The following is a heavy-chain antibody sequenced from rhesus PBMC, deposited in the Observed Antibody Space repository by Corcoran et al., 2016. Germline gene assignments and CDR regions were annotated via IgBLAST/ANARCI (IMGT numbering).Heavy chain of an antibody. V-gene: IGHV4-169*02. D-gene: IGHD2-21*01. CDR3: ARDRCTGSGCYSN. Sequence: QLQLQESGPGLVKPSETLSVTCAVSGGSISSSYWSWIRQAPGKGLEWIGYIYGSGSSTNYNPSLKSRVTLSVDTSKNQLSLKLSSVTAADTAVYYCARDRCTGSGCYSNWGQGVLVTVSS. J-gene: IGHJ4*01. CDR1: GGSISSSY. CDR2: IYGSGSST.